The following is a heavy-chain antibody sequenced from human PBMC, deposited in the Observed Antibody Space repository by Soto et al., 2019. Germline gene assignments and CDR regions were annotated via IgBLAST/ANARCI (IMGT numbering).Heavy chain of an antibody. CDR3: AKKGSPSGDHTNWYFDL. D-gene: IGHD7-27*01. CDR2: MNPNTGNA. V-gene: IGHV1-8*01. CDR1: GYTFTTYD. Sequence: GASVKVSCKASGYTFTTYDINWVRQASGQGLEWMGWMNPNTGNAGYAQKFQGRVTMTRSTSISTAYMELSSLGSEDTAVYFCAKKGSPSGDHTNWYFDLWGRGTLVTVSS. J-gene: IGHJ2*01.